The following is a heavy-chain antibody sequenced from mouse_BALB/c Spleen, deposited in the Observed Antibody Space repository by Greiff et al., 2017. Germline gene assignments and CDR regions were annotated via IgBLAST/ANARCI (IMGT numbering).Heavy chain of an antibody. CDR3: ARWGDDAMDY. V-gene: IGHV1S137*01. CDR2: ISTYYGDA. Sequence: QVQLQQSGAELVRPGVSVKISCKGSGYTFTDYAMHWVEQSHAKSLEWIGVISTYYGDASYNQKFKGKATMTVDKSSSTAYMELARLTPEDSAIYYCARWGDDAMDYWGQGTSVTVSS. D-gene: IGHD3-3*01. CDR1: GYTFTDYA. J-gene: IGHJ4*01.